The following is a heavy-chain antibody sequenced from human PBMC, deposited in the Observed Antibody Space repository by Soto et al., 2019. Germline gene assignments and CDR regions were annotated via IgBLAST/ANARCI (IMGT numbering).Heavy chain of an antibody. CDR1: GVSIDRSNYF. J-gene: IGHJ4*02. Sequence: PSETLSLTCNVSGVSIDRSNYFWDWLRQPPGKGLEWIGTTYYNGNAYYNPSLKSRVSMSVDTSKNQFSLKLVSVTAADTAVYYCARHFVAVVIKGWGYWGQGTLVTVSS. D-gene: IGHD3-10*01. CDR2: TYYNGNA. V-gene: IGHV4-39*01. CDR3: ARHFVAVVIKGWGY.